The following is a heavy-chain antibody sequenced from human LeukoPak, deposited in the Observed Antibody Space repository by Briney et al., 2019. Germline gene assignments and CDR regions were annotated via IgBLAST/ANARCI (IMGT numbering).Heavy chain of an antibody. D-gene: IGHD5-18*01. CDR3: ARGRQGYHFDY. J-gene: IGHJ4*02. CDR1: GFMFSGYS. CDR2: IKSSGDDT. V-gene: IGHV3-48*01. Sequence: GGSLRLSCAASGFMFSGYSMDWVRQAPGKGLEWVSYIKSSGDDTYYTDSVKGRFTISRDSAKNSLYLPMNNLRAEDTAVYYCARGRQGYHFDYWGQGTLVTVSS.